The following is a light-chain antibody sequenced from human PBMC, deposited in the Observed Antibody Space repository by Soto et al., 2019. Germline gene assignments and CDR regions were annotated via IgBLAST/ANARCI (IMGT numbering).Light chain of an antibody. V-gene: IGLV2-14*01. CDR2: EAS. Sequence: QSALAQPASVSASPGQSITISCTGTSSDVGGHIFVAWYQQHPDKAPKIILYEASNRPSGVPDRFSGSKSGNTASLTISGLQAADEADYYCSLYTSENTYVFGTGTRSPS. J-gene: IGLJ1*01. CDR3: SLYTSENTYV. CDR1: SSDVGGHIF.